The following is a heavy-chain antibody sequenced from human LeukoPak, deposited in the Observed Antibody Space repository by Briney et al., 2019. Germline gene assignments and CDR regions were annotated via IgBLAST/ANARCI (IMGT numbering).Heavy chain of an antibody. D-gene: IGHD5-18*01. Sequence: GASVKVSCKASGYTFTGYYMHWVRQAPGQGLEWMGWINPNSGGTNYAQKFQGRVTMTRDTSISTAYMELSRLRSDDTAVYYCASGVERYGYSYGLDAFDIWGQGIMVTVSS. V-gene: IGHV1-2*02. CDR2: INPNSGGT. CDR3: ASGVERYGYSYGLDAFDI. J-gene: IGHJ3*02. CDR1: GYTFTGYY.